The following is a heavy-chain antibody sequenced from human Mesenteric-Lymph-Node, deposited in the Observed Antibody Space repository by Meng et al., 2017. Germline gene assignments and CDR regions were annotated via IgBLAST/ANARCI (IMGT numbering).Heavy chain of an antibody. D-gene: IGHD2-15*01. CDR3: ARGGDIVVVVAAVFDY. Sequence: GSLRLSCTVSGGSVSSGSYYWSWIRQPPGKGLEWIGYIYYSGSTNYNPSLKSRVTISVDTSKNQFSLKLSSVTAADTAVYYCARGGDIVVVVAAVFDYWGQGTLVTVSS. CDR2: IYYSGST. CDR1: GGSVSSGSYY. V-gene: IGHV4-61*01. J-gene: IGHJ4*02.